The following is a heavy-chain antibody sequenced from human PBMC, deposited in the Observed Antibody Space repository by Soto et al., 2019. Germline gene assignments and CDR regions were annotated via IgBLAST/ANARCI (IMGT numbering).Heavy chain of an antibody. CDR1: GYTFTGYY. Sequence: QVQLVQSGAEVKKPGASVKVSCKASGYTFTGYYMHWVRQTPGQWLEWMGWINPNSGGTNYAQKFQGRVTMTRDTSSSTAYMELSRLRSDDTAVYYCARDQVAVAGTPDYWGQGTLVTVSS. CDR2: INPNSGGT. J-gene: IGHJ4*02. D-gene: IGHD6-19*01. CDR3: ARDQVAVAGTPDY. V-gene: IGHV1-2*02.